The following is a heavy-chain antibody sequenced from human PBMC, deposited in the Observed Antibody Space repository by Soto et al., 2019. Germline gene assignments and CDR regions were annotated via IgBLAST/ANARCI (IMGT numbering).Heavy chain of an antibody. CDR3: ARVVVPRPLWGYNWFDP. J-gene: IGHJ5*02. V-gene: IGHV4-30-2*01. CDR1: GGSISSGGYS. D-gene: IGHD3-16*01. Sequence: QLQVQESGSGVVKPTQTLSLTCAVSGGSISSGGYSWSWIRQPPGKGLEWIGYIYHSGSTFYNPSLKSRVTISIDKSTNPFSLTLCTVTAADTAVYYCARVVVPRPLWGYNWFDPWGQGTLVTVSS. CDR2: IYHSGST.